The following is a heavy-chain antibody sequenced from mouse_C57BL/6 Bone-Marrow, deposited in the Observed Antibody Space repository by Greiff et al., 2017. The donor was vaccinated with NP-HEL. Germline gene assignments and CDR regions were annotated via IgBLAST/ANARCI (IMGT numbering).Heavy chain of an antibody. CDR1: GYTFTSYG. J-gene: IGHJ2*01. CDR2: IYPRSGNT. CDR3: ARERWLFSDY. Sequence: VKVVESGAELARPGASVKLSCKASGYTFTSYGISWVKQRTGQGLEWIGEIYPRSGNTYYNEKFKGKATLTADKSSSTAYMELRSLTSEDSAVYFCARERWLFSDYWGQGTTLTVSS. V-gene: IGHV1-81*01. D-gene: IGHD2-3*01.